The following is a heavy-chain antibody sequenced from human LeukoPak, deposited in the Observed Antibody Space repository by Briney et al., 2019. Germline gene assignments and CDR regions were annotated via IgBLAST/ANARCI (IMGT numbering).Heavy chain of an antibody. Sequence: ASVKVSCKASGYTFTSCGISWVRQAPGQGLEWMGWISAYNGNTNYAHNLQGRLTMTTDTSTSTAYMELRNLKSDDTAVYYCARSGGYYFYMDVWGKGTTVTVSS. CDR1: GYTFTSCG. V-gene: IGHV1-18*01. CDR2: ISAYNGNT. CDR3: ARSGGYYFYMDV. J-gene: IGHJ6*03. D-gene: IGHD1-26*01.